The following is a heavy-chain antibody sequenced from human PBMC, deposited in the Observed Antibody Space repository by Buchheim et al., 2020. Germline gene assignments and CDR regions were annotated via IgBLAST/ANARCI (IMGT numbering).Heavy chain of an antibody. CDR1: GFTFSSYA. CDR2: ISYDGSNK. Sequence: QVQLVESGGGVVQPGRSLRLSCAASGFTFSSYAMHWVRQAPGKGLEWVAVISYDGSNKYYADSVKGRFTISRDNSKNTLYLQMNSLRAEDTAVYYCASGIAEAGYTRYYYYGMDVWGQGTT. D-gene: IGHD6-19*01. J-gene: IGHJ6*02. CDR3: ASGIAEAGYTRYYYYGMDV. V-gene: IGHV3-30-3*01.